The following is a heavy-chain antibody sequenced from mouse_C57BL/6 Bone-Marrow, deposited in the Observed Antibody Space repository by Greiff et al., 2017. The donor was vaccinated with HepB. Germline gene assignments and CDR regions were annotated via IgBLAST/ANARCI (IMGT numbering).Heavy chain of an antibody. Sequence: VQLQQSGPGLVQPSQSLSITCTVSGFSLTSYGVHWVRQSPGTGLEWLGVIWSGGSTDYNAAFISRLSISKDNSKSQVFFKMNSLQADDTAIYYCARKWLLRGTDYAMDYWGQGTSVTVSS. J-gene: IGHJ4*01. CDR2: IWSGGST. V-gene: IGHV2-2*01. D-gene: IGHD2-3*01. CDR3: ARKWLLRGTDYAMDY. CDR1: GFSLTSYG.